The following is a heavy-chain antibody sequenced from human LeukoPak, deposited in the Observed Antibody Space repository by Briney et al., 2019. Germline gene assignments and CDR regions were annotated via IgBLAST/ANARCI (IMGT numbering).Heavy chain of an antibody. J-gene: IGHJ4*02. D-gene: IGHD6-13*01. CDR1: GYTFTSYG. CDR2: ISAYNGNT. CDR3: ARGGHPGIAAAGHGSLDY. Sequence: ASVKVSCKASGYTFTSYGISWVRQAPGQGLEWMGWISAYNGNTNYAQKLQGRVTMTTDTSTSTAYMELRSLRSDDTAVYYCARGGHPGIAAAGHGSLDYWGQGTLVTVSS. V-gene: IGHV1-18*01.